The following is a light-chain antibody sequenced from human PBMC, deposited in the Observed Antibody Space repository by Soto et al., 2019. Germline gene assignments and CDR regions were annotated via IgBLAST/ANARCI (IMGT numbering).Light chain of an antibody. J-gene: IGLJ1*01. V-gene: IGLV2-8*01. Sequence: QSVLTQPPSASGSPGQSVTISCTGTGSDVGGYNSVSWYQQHPGKAPKLIIFEVSKRPSGVPDRFSGSKSGNTASLTVSGLQTEDEADYYCNSYAGGNIFYVFGTGTKVTVL. CDR3: NSYAGGNIFYV. CDR1: GSDVGGYNS. CDR2: EVS.